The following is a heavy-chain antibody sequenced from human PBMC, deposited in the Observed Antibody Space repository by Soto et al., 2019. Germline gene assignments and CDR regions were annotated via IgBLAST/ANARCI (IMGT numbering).Heavy chain of an antibody. J-gene: IGHJ4*02. CDR2: LSGSGGST. Sequence: HPGGSLRLSCAASGFTFSSYAMTWVRQAPGKGLEWVSTLSGSGGSTYYADSVKGRFTISRDNSKNTLYLQMNSLRAEDTAVYYCAKAQGYSSGTNHDYWGQGTLVTVSS. D-gene: IGHD5-18*01. CDR3: AKAQGYSSGTNHDY. CDR1: GFTFSSYA. V-gene: IGHV3-23*01.